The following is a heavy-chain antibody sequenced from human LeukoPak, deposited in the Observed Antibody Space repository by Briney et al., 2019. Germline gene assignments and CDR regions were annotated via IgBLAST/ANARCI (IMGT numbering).Heavy chain of an antibody. CDR3: AKDLRWDHPGLDP. CDR2: INPGGGST. CDR1: GYSFTTNY. J-gene: IGHJ5*02. V-gene: IGHV1-46*01. D-gene: IGHD1-26*01. Sequence: ASVKVSCKASGYSFTTNYIHWVRQAPGQGLESMGIINPGGGSTSYAQKFQDRVTMTSDTSTSTVYMELSSLRPDDTAVYYCAKDLRWDHPGLDPWGQGTLVIVSS.